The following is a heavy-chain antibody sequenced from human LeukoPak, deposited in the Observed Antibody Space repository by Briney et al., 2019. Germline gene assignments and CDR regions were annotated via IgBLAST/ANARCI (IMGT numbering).Heavy chain of an antibody. J-gene: IGHJ4*02. Sequence: GGSLRLSCAASGSTFSSHTMNWVRQAPGKGLEWVSYISSSSSVIYYADSVKGRFTISRDNAKNSLYLQMNSLRAEDTAVYYCARNLPAADYWGQGTLVTVSS. CDR1: GSTFSSHT. CDR3: ARNLPAADY. CDR2: ISSSSSVI. D-gene: IGHD2-2*01. V-gene: IGHV3-48*04.